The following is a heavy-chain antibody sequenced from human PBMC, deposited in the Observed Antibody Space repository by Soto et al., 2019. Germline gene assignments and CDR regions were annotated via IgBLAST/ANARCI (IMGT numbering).Heavy chain of an antibody. D-gene: IGHD2-2*01. J-gene: IGHJ6*02. CDR1: GFTFSSYG. V-gene: IGHV3-30*18. CDR3: AKDPGGRYGVNSTCNYYYGMDV. Sequence: GGSLRLSCAASGFTFSSYGMHWVRQAPGKGLEWVAVISYDGSNKYYADSVKGRFTISRDNSKNTLYLQMNSLRAEDTAVYYCAKDPGGRYGVNSTCNYYYGMDVWGQGTTVPVSS. CDR2: ISYDGSNK.